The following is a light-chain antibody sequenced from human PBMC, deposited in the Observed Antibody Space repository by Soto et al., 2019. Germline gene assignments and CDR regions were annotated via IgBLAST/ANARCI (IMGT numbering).Light chain of an antibody. CDR3: QQYGSSSWT. V-gene: IGKV3-20*01. CDR1: QSVSSIY. J-gene: IGKJ1*01. CDR2: GAS. Sequence: EIVLTQSPGTLSFSPGERATLSCRASQSVSSIYLAWYQQKPGQAPRLLLYGASSRATGIPDRVSGSGSGADFTLTISRLEPEDFAVYYGQQYGSSSWTFGQGTKVEIK.